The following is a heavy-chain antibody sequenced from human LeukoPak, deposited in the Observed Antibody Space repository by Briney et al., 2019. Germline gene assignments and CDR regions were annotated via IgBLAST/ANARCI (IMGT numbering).Heavy chain of an antibody. J-gene: IGHJ4*02. CDR3: ARHNRPTDISSYCEDY. D-gene: IGHD3-22*01. CDR2: ISGSGGST. V-gene: IGHV3-23*01. Sequence: GGSLRLSCAASGFTFSSFTIHWVRQAPGKGLEWVSAISGSGGSTYYADSVKGRFTVSRDNSKNTLYLQMNSLRAEDTAVYYCARHNRPTDISSYCEDYWGQGTLVTVSP. CDR1: GFTFSSFT.